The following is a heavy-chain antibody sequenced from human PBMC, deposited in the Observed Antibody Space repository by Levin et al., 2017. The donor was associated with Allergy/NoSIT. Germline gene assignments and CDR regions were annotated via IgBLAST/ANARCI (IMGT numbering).Heavy chain of an antibody. Sequence: NPSETLSLTCAVYGGSFSGWYWSWIRQTPGKGLEWIGDIHQSGSTTSNPSLSNRVTLLIDTSKNQFSLNLKSVTAADMGVYYCARGRAAKYFSTALLYWGQGTRVTVTS. CDR3: ARGRAAKYFSTALLY. CDR2: IHQSGST. CDR1: GGSFSGWY. D-gene: IGHD6-25*01. V-gene: IGHV4-34*01. J-gene: IGHJ4*02.